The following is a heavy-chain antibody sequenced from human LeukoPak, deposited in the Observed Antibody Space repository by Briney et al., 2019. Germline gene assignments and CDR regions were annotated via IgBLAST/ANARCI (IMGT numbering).Heavy chain of an antibody. V-gene: IGHV3-21*01. CDR3: ARDLDYYDSSGYYSPGYFQH. CDR1: GFTFSSYS. D-gene: IGHD3-22*01. CDR2: ISSSSSYI. J-gene: IGHJ1*01. Sequence: PGGSLRLSCAASGFTFSSYSMNWVRQAPGKGLEWVSSISSSSSYIYYADSVKGRFTISRDNAKNSLYLQMNSLRAEDTAVYYCARDLDYYDSSGYYSPGYFQHWGQGTLVTVSS.